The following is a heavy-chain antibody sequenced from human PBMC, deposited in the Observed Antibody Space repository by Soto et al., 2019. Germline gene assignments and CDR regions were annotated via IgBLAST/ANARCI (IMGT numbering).Heavy chain of an antibody. V-gene: IGHV3-33*01. Sequence: QVQLVESGGGVVQPGRSLRLSCAASGFTFSSYGMHWVRQAPGKGLEWVAVIWYDGSNKYYADSVKGRFTISRDNSKNTLYLQMNRLRAEDTAVYYCAREVVVVVAATRAFDIWGQGTMVTVSS. CDR3: AREVVVVVAATRAFDI. CDR1: GFTFSSYG. D-gene: IGHD2-15*01. J-gene: IGHJ3*02. CDR2: IWYDGSNK.